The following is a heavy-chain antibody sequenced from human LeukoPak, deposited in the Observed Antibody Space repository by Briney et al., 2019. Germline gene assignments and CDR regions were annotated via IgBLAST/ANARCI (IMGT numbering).Heavy chain of an antibody. CDR1: GSTFSSFW. D-gene: IGHD3-16*01. Sequence: GGSLRLSCAASGSTFSSFWMRWVRQAPGKGLELVANIKQDGSEKYYVDSVKGRFTISRDNSKNTLYLQMNSLRAEDTAVYYCVGHSDYWGQGTLATVSS. CDR3: VGHSDY. CDR2: IKQDGSEK. J-gene: IGHJ4*02. V-gene: IGHV3-7*01.